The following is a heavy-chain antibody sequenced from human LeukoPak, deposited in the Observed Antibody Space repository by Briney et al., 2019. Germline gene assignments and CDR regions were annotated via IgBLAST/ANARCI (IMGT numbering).Heavy chain of an antibody. CDR3: ARGSYPRIAAAGNFDY. Sequence: SETLSLTCAVYGGSFSGYYWSWIRQPPGKGLEWIGEINHSGSTNYNPFLKSRVTISVDTSKNKFSLKMSSVTAADTAVYYCARGSYPRIAAAGNFDYWGQGTLVTVSS. J-gene: IGHJ4*02. V-gene: IGHV4-34*01. D-gene: IGHD6-13*01. CDR1: GGSFSGYY. CDR2: INHSGST.